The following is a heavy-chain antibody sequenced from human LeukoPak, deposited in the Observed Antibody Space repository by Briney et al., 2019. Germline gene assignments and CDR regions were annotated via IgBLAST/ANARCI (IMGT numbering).Heavy chain of an antibody. D-gene: IGHD1-26*01. CDR1: GGSFSGYY. V-gene: IGHV4-34*01. J-gene: IGHJ3*02. CDR3: ARPIAEWELLGRVFDI. CDR2: INHSGST. Sequence: PSETLSLTCAAYGGSFSGYYWSWIRQPPGKGLEWIGEINHSGSTNYNPSLKSRVTISVDTSKNQFSLKLSSVTAADTAVYYCARPIAEWELLGRVFDIWGQGTMVTVSS.